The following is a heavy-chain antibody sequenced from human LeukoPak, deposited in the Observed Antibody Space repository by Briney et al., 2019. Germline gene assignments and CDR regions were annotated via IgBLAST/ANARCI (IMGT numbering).Heavy chain of an antibody. V-gene: IGHV3-66*02. CDR2: IHSGGST. D-gene: IGHD1-26*01. CDR1: GFIVSNNY. CDR3: ARSWDARLNFDY. J-gene: IGHJ4*02. Sequence: PGGSLRLSCAASGFIVSNNYMNWVRQAPGKGLEWVSVIHSGGSTYYADSVKGRFTISRDNSKNTVNLQMNDLRAKDTAVYYCARSWDARLNFDYWGQGTLVTVSS.